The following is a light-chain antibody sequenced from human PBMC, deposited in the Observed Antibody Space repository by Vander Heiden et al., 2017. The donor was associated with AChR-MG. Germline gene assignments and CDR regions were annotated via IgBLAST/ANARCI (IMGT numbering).Light chain of an antibody. CDR1: SRDIGSYKY. J-gene: IGLJ2*01. V-gene: IGLV2-14*03. Sequence: QSALTQPASVSGSPGQSITISCTGTSRDIGSYKYVSWYQQHPGKAPKLIIYDVSNRPSGISNRFSGSKSGNTASLTISGLQADDEADYYCGSYGSPRIFGGGTKLTVL. CDR3: GSYGSPRI. CDR2: DVS.